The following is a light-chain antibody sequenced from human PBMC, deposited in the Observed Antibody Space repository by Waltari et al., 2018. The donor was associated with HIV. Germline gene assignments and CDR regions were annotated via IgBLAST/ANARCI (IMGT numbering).Light chain of an antibody. J-gene: IGLJ1*01. CDR3: QSYDSGLSAYV. Sequence: QSVLTQPPSVSGAPGQRVTISCTGSSSNIGAGYAVPWFQQLPGTAPKLLIYGNTNRPSGVPDRFSGSKSGTSASLAITGLQAEDEADYYCQSYDSGLSAYVFGTGTKVTVL. CDR2: GNT. CDR1: SSNIGAGYA. V-gene: IGLV1-40*01.